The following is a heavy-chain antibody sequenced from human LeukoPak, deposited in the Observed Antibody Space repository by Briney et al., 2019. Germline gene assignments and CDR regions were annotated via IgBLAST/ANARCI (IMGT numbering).Heavy chain of an antibody. J-gene: IGHJ3*02. CDR1: GGSIRSYY. CDR2: IYYSGST. CDR3: AREGYDSSGYFDDAFDI. Sequence: SETLSLTCTVPGGSIRSYYWSWIRQPPGKGLEWIGHIYYSGSTNYNPSLKSRVTISVDTSKNQFSLKLSSVTAADTAVYYCAREGYDSSGYFDDAFDIWGQGTMVTVSS. D-gene: IGHD3-22*01. V-gene: IGHV4-59*01.